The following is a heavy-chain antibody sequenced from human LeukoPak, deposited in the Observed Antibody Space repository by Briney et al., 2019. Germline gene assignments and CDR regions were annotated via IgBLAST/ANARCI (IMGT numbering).Heavy chain of an antibody. V-gene: IGHV4-4*02. J-gene: IGHJ4*02. Sequence: SGTLSLTCAVSGGSISSSAWRNWVRQPPGQGLQWIGEIYHGGSTKYNPSLKSRVTISLDKSKNQFSLRLSSVTAADTAVYYCARLRTTTYYFDYWGQGTLVTVSS. CDR2: IYHGGST. CDR3: ARLRTTTYYFDY. D-gene: IGHD1-7*01. CDR1: GGSISSSAW.